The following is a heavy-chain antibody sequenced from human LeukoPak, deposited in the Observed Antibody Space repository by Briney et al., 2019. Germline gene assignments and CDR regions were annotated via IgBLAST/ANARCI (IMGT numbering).Heavy chain of an antibody. V-gene: IGHV4-59*08. D-gene: IGHD2-21*01. CDR2: IYSSGST. CDR3: ARQALWFFDH. CDR1: GGSISSYY. J-gene: IGHJ4*02. Sequence: PSETLSLTCTVSGGSISSYYWSWIRQPPGKGLEWIGCIYSSGSTNYNPSLKSRVTISVDTSKNQFSLNLSSVTAADTAVYYCARQALWFFDHWGQGTLVTVSS.